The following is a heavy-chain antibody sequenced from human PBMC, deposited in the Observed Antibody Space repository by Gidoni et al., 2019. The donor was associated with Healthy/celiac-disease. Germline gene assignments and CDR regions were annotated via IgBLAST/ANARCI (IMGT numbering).Heavy chain of an antibody. D-gene: IGHD6-19*01. V-gene: IGHV3-23*01. J-gene: IGHJ4*02. CDR3: ANKVSTVAGYFDY. CDR2: ISGSGGST. CDR1: GFPFSSYA. Sequence: EVQLFESGGVLVQPGGSLRLSCAASGFPFSSYAMSWVRQAPGKGLAWVSAISGSGGSTYYADSVEGRFTISRDNSKNTLYLQMNSLRAEDTAVYYCANKVSTVAGYFDYWGQGTLVTVSS.